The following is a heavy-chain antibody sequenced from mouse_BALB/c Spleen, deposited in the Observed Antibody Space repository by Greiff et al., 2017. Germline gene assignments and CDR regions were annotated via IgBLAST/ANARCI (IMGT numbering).Heavy chain of an antibody. Sequence: QVQLQQSGAELMKPGASVKISCKATGYTFSSYWIEWVKQRPGHGLEWIGEILPGSGSTNYNEKFKGKATFTADTSSNTAYMQLSSLTSEDSAVYYCARGGLRRDAMDYWGQGTSVTVSS. CDR3: ARGGLRRDAMDY. J-gene: IGHJ4*01. CDR2: ILPGSGST. CDR1: GYTFSSYW. V-gene: IGHV1-9*01. D-gene: IGHD2-2*01.